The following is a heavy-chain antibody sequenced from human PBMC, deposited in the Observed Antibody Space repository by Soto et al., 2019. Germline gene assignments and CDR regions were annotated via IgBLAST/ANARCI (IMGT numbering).Heavy chain of an antibody. CDR1: GYTFRRYA. V-gene: IGHV1-3*01. D-gene: IGHD6-19*01. CDR3: AREGQWLAGDY. CDR2: ISAGNGNA. Sequence: QVQLVQSGAEVKEPGASVTVSCRASGYTFRRYAMHWGRRAPGQSLEWVGWISAGNGNARYSQDFQDRVTITRDTSASTVYMELTSLRSEDTAVYYCAREGQWLAGDYWGQGTRVTVSP. J-gene: IGHJ4*02.